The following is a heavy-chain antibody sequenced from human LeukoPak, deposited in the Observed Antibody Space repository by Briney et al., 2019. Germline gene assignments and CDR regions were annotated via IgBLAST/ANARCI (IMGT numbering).Heavy chain of an antibody. Sequence: ASVKVSCKASGYTFSNSGVSWLRQAPGQGPEWMGWISAYNGNTNYAQKFQDRVAMTTDTSTNTAYMELRSLRSDDTAVYYCAKSIKVALSGAYFDPWGQGTLVTVSS. CDR2: ISAYNGNT. CDR1: GYTFSNSG. V-gene: IGHV1-18*01. J-gene: IGHJ5*02. CDR3: AKSIKVALSGAYFDP. D-gene: IGHD6-19*01.